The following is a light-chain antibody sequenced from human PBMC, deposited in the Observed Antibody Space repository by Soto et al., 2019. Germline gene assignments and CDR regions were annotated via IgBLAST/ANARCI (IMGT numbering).Light chain of an antibody. J-gene: IGKJ1*01. CDR3: QHYNSYPWT. CDR2: HAS. V-gene: IGKV1-5*01. CDR1: QTINNW. Sequence: DIQMTQSPSTLSASIGDRVTITCRASQTINNWLAWYQQKPGKAPNLLIYHASNLETGVPSRFSSSAFGTEFTLTISSLQPDDFATYYCQHYNSYPWTFGKGTKVEIK.